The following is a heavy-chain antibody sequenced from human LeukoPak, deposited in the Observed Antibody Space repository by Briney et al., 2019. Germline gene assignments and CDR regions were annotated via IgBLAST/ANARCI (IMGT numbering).Heavy chain of an antibody. CDR3: GREDRFGYNYAYGMDV. D-gene: IGHD5-18*01. V-gene: IGHV3-74*01. CDR2: IDGDGSSI. CDR1: GFTFSSYA. Sequence: GGSLRLSCAASGFTFSSYAMHWVRQAPEKGLVWVSRIDGDGSSIDYADSVKGRFTISRDNAKNTLYLQMNSLRPEDTAVYYCGREDRFGYNYAYGMDVWGQGTTVTVSS. J-gene: IGHJ6*02.